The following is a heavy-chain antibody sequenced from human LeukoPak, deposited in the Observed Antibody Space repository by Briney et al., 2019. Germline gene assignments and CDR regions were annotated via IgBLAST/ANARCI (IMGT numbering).Heavy chain of an antibody. CDR3: ARRHGTRSPYNWFDP. CDR1: GGSISSGGYS. V-gene: IGHV4-30-2*01. J-gene: IGHJ5*02. D-gene: IGHD1-7*01. Sequence: PSETLSLTCAVSGGSISSGGYSWSWIRQPPGKGLEWIGYIYHSGSTNYNPSLKSRVTISVDTSKNQFSLKLSSVTAADTAVYYCARRHGTRSPYNWFDPWGQGTLVTVSS. CDR2: IYHSGST.